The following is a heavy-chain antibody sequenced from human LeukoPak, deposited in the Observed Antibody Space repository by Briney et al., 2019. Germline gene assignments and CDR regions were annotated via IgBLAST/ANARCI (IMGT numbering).Heavy chain of an antibody. CDR1: GYTFTSYG. CDR3: ARDEPTVTTGYFDY. D-gene: IGHD4-17*01. V-gene: IGHV1-18*01. CDR2: ISAYNGNT. Sequence: ASVKVSCKASGYTFTSYGISWVRQAPGQGLEWMGWISAYNGNTNYAQKLQGRVTMTTDTSTSTAYMELRSLRSDDTAVYYCARDEPTVTTGYFDYWGQGTLVTVSS. J-gene: IGHJ4*02.